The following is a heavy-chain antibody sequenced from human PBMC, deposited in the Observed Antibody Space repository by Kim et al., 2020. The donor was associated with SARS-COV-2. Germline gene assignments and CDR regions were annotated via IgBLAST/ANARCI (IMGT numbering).Heavy chain of an antibody. CDR1: GFTFSNYA. V-gene: IGHV3-23*01. Sequence: GGSLRLSCEASGFTFSNYAMSWVRQAPGTGPEWVSGINTRAGAYYVDSVKGRFTISRDNSKNTPYLHMSNLRAEDTAVYYCAKETAAAGELVFDYWGQGTLVTVSS. J-gene: IGHJ4*02. D-gene: IGHD6-13*01. CDR3: AKETAAAGELVFDY. CDR2: INTRAGA.